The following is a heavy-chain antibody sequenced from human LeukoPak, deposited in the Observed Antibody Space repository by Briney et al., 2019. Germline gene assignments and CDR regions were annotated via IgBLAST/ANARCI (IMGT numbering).Heavy chain of an antibody. V-gene: IGHV1-2*02. CDR2: INPNSGGT. CDR3: AKILDSGYDYFDY. J-gene: IGHJ4*02. Sequence: GASVKVSCKASGYTFTGYYMHWVRQAPGQGLEWMGWINPNSGGTNYAQKFQGRVTMTRDTSISTAYMELGRLRSDDTAVYYCAKILDSGYDYFDYWGQGTLVTVSS. D-gene: IGHD5-12*01. CDR1: GYTFTGYY.